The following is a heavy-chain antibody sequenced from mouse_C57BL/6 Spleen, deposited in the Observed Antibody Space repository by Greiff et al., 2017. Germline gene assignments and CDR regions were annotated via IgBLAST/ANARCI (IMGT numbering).Heavy chain of an antibody. CDR3: ARHGDPWDYGPYWYFDV. CDR1: GFTFSSYT. D-gene: IGHD2-4*01. V-gene: IGHV5-9*01. Sequence: EVKLMESGGGLVKPGGSLKLSCAASGFTFSSYTMSWVRQTPEKRLEWVATISGGGGNTNYPDSVKGRFTISRDNAKNTLYLQMSSLRSEDTALYYCARHGDPWDYGPYWYFDVWGTGTTVTVSS. J-gene: IGHJ1*03. CDR2: ISGGGGNT.